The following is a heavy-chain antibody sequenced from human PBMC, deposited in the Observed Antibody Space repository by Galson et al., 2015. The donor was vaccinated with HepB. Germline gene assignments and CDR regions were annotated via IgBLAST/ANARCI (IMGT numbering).Heavy chain of an antibody. CDR2: ISSSGSYI. V-gene: IGHV3-21*01. CDR1: GFNFSLYS. J-gene: IGHJ4*02. CDR3: ARALASGIRGRRVFDH. Sequence: SLRLSCAASGFNFSLYSMNWVRQAPGKGLEWVASISSSGSYIYYGASVKGRSTASRDSAKTSVYLQMNRQRGDDTAVYYGARALASGIRGRRVFDHWGQGTLVTVSS. D-gene: IGHD3-10*01.